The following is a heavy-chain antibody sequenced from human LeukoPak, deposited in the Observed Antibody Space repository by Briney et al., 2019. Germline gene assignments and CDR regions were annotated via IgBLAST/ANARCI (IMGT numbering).Heavy chain of an antibody. CDR3: ARDPRSDGYRVFDI. Sequence: PSETLSLTCTVSGYSISSGYYWGWIRQPPGKGLEWIGSIYHSGSTYYNPSLKSRLTISVDTSKNQFSLKLSSVTAADTAVYYCARDPRSDGYRVFDIWGQGTRVTVSS. V-gene: IGHV4-38-2*02. D-gene: IGHD3-16*02. J-gene: IGHJ3*02. CDR1: GYSISSGYY. CDR2: IYHSGST.